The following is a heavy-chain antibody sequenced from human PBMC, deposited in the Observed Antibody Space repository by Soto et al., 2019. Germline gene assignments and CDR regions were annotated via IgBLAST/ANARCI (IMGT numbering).Heavy chain of an antibody. CDR2: ISFDGSNK. Sequence: GSLRLSCAASGFTFNGHGMHWVRQAPGKGLEWVAVISFDGSNKYYADSVKGRFTISRDNSKNTLYLQMHSLRAEDTAVYYCAKETYYYDSSSYSWPRDFDYWGQGTLVTVSS. CDR3: AKETYYYDSSSYSWPRDFDY. V-gene: IGHV3-30*18. J-gene: IGHJ4*02. D-gene: IGHD3-22*01. CDR1: GFTFNGHG.